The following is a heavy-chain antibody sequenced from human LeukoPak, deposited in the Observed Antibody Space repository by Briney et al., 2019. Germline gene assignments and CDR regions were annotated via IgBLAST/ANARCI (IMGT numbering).Heavy chain of an antibody. CDR1: GGTFISYA. D-gene: IGHD1-7*01. Sequence: ASVKVSCKASGGTFISYAISWVRQAPGQGLEWMGGIIPIFGTANYAQKFQGRVTITADESTSTAYMELSSLRSEDTAVYYCAGARTTGTTFPFDYWGQGTLVTVSS. V-gene: IGHV1-69*13. CDR3: AGARTTGTTFPFDY. CDR2: IIPIFGTA. J-gene: IGHJ4*02.